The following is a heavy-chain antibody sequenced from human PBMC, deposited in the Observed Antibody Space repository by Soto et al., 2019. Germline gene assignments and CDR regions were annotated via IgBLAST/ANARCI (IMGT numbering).Heavy chain of an antibody. J-gene: IGHJ4*02. Sequence: QVQLQESGPGLVKPSQTLSLTCTVSGGSISSGGYYWSWIRQHPGKGLEWIGYIYYSGSTYYNPSLKSRVTISVDTAKNQCSLKLSSGTAADTAVYYGAREPGGALALFDYWGQGTLVTVSS. CDR1: GGSISSGGYY. CDR3: AREPGGALALFDY. CDR2: IYYSGST. V-gene: IGHV4-31*03. D-gene: IGHD3-10*01.